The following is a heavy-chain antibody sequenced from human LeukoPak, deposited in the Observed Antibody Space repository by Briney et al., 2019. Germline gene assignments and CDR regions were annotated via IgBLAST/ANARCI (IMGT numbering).Heavy chain of an antibody. CDR3: ARDHSSGLYYFDY. J-gene: IGHJ4*02. CDR2: IIPMLGTA. Sequence: ASVNVSCKASGGTFSSYVISWVRQAPGQGLEWMGGIIPMLGTANYAQKFQGRVTITADESTSTAYMELSSLRSEDTAVYYCARDHSSGLYYFDYWGQGTLVTVSS. D-gene: IGHD6-19*01. V-gene: IGHV1-69*13. CDR1: GGTFSSYV.